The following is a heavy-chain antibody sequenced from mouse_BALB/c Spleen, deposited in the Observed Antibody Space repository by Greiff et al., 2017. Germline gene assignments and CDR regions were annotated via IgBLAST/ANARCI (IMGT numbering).Heavy chain of an antibody. V-gene: IGHV1S81*02. D-gene: IGHD2-1*01. CDR3: TRDGNHWYFDV. CDR1: GYTFTSYY. Sequence: QVQLQQPGAELVKPGASVKLSCKASGYTFTSYYMYWVKQRPGQGLEWIGGINPSNGGTNFNEKFKSKATLTVDKSSSTAYMQLSSLTSEDSAVYYCTRDGNHWYFDVWGAGTTVTVSS. J-gene: IGHJ1*01. CDR2: INPSNGGT.